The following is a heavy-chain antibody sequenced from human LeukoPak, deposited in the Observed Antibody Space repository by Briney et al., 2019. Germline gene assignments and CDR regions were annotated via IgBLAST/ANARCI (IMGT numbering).Heavy chain of an antibody. J-gene: IGHJ4*02. CDR1: GITFSDYF. D-gene: IGHD3-10*01. CDR3: AREGESMVRGVSIDY. Sequence: ASVKVSCKASGITFSDYFIHWVRQAPGQGLEWMGWINPHNGGTNYAQKFQGRVTMTRDTSIYTVYMDVTRLTSDDTAVYYCAREGESMVRGVSIDYWGQGTLVTASS. V-gene: IGHV1-2*02. CDR2: INPHNGGT.